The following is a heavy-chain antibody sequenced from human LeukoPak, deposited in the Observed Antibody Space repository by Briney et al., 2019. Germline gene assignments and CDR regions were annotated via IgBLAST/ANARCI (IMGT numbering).Heavy chain of an antibody. Sequence: VGPRRLSSAASGIRFRRYVRHWVRRAIAEGVEWVAVIWYDGSNKYCADPVKGRFTMSRDNSKNTLYLQMNRLRAEDTAVYYCARDHSSGWSGRDYWGQGTLVTVSS. CDR2: IWYDGSNK. CDR3: ARDHSSGWSGRDY. V-gene: IGHV3-33*01. J-gene: IGHJ4*02. CDR1: GIRFRRYV. D-gene: IGHD6-19*01.